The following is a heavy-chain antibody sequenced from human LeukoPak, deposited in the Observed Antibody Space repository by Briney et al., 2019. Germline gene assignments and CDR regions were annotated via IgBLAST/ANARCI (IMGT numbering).Heavy chain of an antibody. CDR1: GGSFSGYY. Sequence: SETLSLTCAVYGGSFSGYYWSWIRQPPGKGLEWIGEINHSGSTNYNPSLKSRVTISVDTSKNQFSLKLSSVTAADTAVYYCARQRAYYGSGSYAFDIWGQGTMVTVSS. D-gene: IGHD3-10*01. V-gene: IGHV4-34*01. J-gene: IGHJ3*02. CDR2: INHSGST. CDR3: ARQRAYYGSGSYAFDI.